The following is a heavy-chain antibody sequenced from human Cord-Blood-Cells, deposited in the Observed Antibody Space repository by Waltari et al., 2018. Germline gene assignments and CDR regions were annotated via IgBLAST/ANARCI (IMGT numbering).Heavy chain of an antibody. CDR3: TTDLWQEVDY. CDR2: IKSKTDGGTT. V-gene: IGHV3-15*01. J-gene: IGHJ4*02. Sequence: VQLVEPGGGLIQPGGCLRLSCAASVCTWSSSWMRWVRQAPGKGLEWFGRIKSKTDGGTTDYAAPVKGRFTISRDDSKNTLYLQMNSMKTEDTAVYYCTTDLWQEVDYWGQGTLVTVSS. D-gene: IGHD2-21*01. CDR1: VCTWSSSW.